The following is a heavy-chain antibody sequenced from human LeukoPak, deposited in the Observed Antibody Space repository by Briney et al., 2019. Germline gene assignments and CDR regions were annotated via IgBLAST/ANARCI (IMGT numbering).Heavy chain of an antibody. CDR3: AKPFGSISSRSVYFDY. J-gene: IGHJ4*02. CDR2: ISWDGGST. Sequence: GGSLRLSCAASEFSVGSNYMTWVRQAPGKRLEWVSLISWDGGSTYYADSVKGRFTISRDNSKNSLYLQMNSLRIEDTALYYCAKPFGSISSRSVYFDYWGQGTLVTVSS. V-gene: IGHV3-43*01. CDR1: EFSVGSNY. D-gene: IGHD3-3*01.